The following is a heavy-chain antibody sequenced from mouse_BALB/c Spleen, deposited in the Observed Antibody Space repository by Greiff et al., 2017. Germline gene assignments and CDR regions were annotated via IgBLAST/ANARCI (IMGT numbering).Heavy chain of an antibody. J-gene: IGHJ2*01. CDR1: GYTFTSYW. Sequence: VQLQQSGAELAKPGASVKMSCKASGYTFTSYWMHWVKQRPGQGLEWIGYINPSTGYTEYNQKFKDKATLTADKSSSTAYMQLSSLTSEDSAVYYCARSVYGSSYYYWGQGTTLTVSS. D-gene: IGHD1-1*01. CDR2: INPSTGYT. CDR3: ARSVYGSSYYY. V-gene: IGHV1-7*01.